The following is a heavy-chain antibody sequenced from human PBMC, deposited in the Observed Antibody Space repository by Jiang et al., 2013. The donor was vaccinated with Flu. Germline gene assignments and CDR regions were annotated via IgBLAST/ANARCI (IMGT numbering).Heavy chain of an antibody. Sequence: SGGGLVQPGRSLRLSCAASGFTFDDYAMHWVRQAPGKGLEWVSGISWNSGSIGYADSVKGRFTISRDNAKNSLYLQMNSLRAEDTALYYCAKDISDTAAAGGYFQHWGQGTLVTVSS. J-gene: IGHJ1*01. CDR3: AKDISDTAAAGGYFQH. CDR2: ISWNSGSI. CDR1: GFTFDDYA. V-gene: IGHV3-9*01. D-gene: IGHD5-18*01.